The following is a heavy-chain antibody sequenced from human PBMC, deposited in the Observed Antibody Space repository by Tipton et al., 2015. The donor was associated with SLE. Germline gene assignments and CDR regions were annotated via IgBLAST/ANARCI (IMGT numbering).Heavy chain of an antibody. D-gene: IGHD2-21*01. V-gene: IGHV4-59*01. Sequence: TLSLTCTVSGGSIGPYYWHWIRQSPGKGLEWIGYIYYSGSTYYNPSLKSRVTISVDTSKNQFSLKLSSVTAADTAVYYCARDHVGDYCAGDCYPSGLLDSWGQGTLVTVSS. J-gene: IGHJ4*02. CDR2: IYYSGST. CDR3: ARDHVGDYCAGDCYPSGLLDS. CDR1: GGSIGPYY.